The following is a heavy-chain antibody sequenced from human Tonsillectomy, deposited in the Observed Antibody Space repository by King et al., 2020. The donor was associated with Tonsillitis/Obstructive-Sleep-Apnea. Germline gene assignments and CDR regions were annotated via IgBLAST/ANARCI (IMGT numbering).Heavy chain of an antibody. V-gene: IGHV1-69*01. CDR3: ARAPGIAVAGMEYFQH. CDR1: GGTFSSYA. Sequence: QLVQSGAEVKKPGSSVKVSCKASGGTFSSYAISWVRQAPGQGLEWMGGIFPIFGTSNYAQRSQGRVTITPDESTSTAYMELSSLKSEDTAGYYCARAPGIAVAGMEYFQHWGQGTLVTVSS. CDR2: IFPIFGTS. D-gene: IGHD6-19*01. J-gene: IGHJ1*01.